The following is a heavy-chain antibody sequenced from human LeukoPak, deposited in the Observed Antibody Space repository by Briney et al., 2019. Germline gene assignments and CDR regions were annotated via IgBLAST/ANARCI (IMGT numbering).Heavy chain of an antibody. CDR2: IKQDGSEK. V-gene: IGHV3-7*01. D-gene: IGHD6-13*01. CDR3: ARNPPRGPYSSSWHIDY. Sequence: PGGSLRLSCASFGFTFSSYWMGWVRQAPGKGLDGVANIKQDGSEKYYVDSVKGRFTISRDNAKNSLYLQMISLRAEDTAVYYCARNPPRGPYSSSWHIDYWGQGTLVTVSS. CDR1: GFTFSSYW. J-gene: IGHJ4*02.